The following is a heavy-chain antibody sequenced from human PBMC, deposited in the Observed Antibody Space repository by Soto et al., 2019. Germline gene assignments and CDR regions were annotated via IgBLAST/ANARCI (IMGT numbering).Heavy chain of an antibody. Sequence: QLQLQESGPRLVKPSETLSLICSVSGGSIRSGSNYWAWIRQPPGKGLDWIGTVYYNGNNYYNASLKSPVTISADTSKNQFSLKLSSVSAAYTAVYYCVRQTRVRGVLSWFDPWGQGTLVTVSS. CDR3: VRQTRVRGVLSWFDP. D-gene: IGHD3-10*01. CDR2: VYYNGNN. CDR1: GGSIRSGSNY. V-gene: IGHV4-39*01. J-gene: IGHJ5*02.